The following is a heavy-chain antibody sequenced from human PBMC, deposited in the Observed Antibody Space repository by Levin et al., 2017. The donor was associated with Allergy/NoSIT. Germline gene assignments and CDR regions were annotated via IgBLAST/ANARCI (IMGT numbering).Heavy chain of an antibody. CDR3: AKARACGGAKHGMDV. J-gene: IGHJ6*01. Sequence: GGSLRLSCAASGFIFTNFPMHWVRQAPGMGLDWLSGIDTNGGTDYADSVKGRIIISRDTSRSMLYLQMNGLRAEDTAIYYCAKARACGGAKHGMDVWGQGTTVTVSS. V-gene: IGHV3-23*01. CDR1: GFIFTNFP. CDR2: IDTNGGT. D-gene: IGHD3-16*01.